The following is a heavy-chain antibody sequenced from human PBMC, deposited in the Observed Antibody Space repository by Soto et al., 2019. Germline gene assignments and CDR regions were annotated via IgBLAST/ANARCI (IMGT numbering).Heavy chain of an antibody. J-gene: IGHJ6*02. D-gene: IGHD3-22*01. CDR1: GGSISSSSYY. Sequence: SETLSLTCTVSGGSISSSSYYWGWIRQPPGKGLECIWSIYYSGSTYYNPSLKSRVTISVDTSKNQFSLKLSSVTAADTAVYYCARLPAYYYDSGDPHGMDVWGQGTTVTVSS. CDR3: ARLPAYYYDSGDPHGMDV. V-gene: IGHV4-39*01. CDR2: IYYSGST.